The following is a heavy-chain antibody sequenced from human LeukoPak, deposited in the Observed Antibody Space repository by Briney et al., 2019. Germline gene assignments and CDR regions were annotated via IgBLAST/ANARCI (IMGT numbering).Heavy chain of an antibody. CDR2: ISNDATKK. Sequence: PGGSLRLSCAASGFTFSTYAMHWVRQAPGKGLEWVAVISNDATKKYYADSVKGRSTISRDNSESTLYLQMNSLRAEDTAVYYCAKGDFWSGYYRSVGFDYWGQGTLVTVSS. J-gene: IGHJ4*02. D-gene: IGHD3-3*01. CDR1: GFTFSTYA. V-gene: IGHV3-30*18. CDR3: AKGDFWSGYYRSVGFDY.